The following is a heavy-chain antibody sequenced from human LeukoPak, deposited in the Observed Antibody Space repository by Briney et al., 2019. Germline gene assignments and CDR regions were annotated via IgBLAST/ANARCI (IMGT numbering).Heavy chain of an antibody. CDR3: ARSYYDFWSGYFGFDY. CDR1: GGSISSYY. J-gene: IGHJ4*02. CDR2: IYYSGST. Sequence: SETLSLTCTVSGGSISSYYWSWIWQPPGKGLEWIGYIYYSGSTNYNPSLKSRVTISVDTSKNQFSLKLSSVTAADTAVYYCARSYYDFWSGYFGFDYWGQGTLVTVSS. D-gene: IGHD3-3*01. V-gene: IGHV4-59*01.